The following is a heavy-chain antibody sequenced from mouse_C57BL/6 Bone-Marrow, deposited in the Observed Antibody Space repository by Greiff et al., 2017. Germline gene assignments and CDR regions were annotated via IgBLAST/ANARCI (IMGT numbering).Heavy chain of an antibody. J-gene: IGHJ4*01. CDR2: INPNNGGT. D-gene: IGHD1-1*01. V-gene: IGHV1-18*01. Sequence: EVKLMESGPELVKPGASVKIPCKASGYTFTDYNMDWVKQSHGKSLEWIGDINPNNGGTIYNQKFKGKATLTVDKSSSTAYMELRSLTSEDTAVYYCARRLRDAMDYWGQGTSVTVSS. CDR1: GYTFTDYN. CDR3: ARRLRDAMDY.